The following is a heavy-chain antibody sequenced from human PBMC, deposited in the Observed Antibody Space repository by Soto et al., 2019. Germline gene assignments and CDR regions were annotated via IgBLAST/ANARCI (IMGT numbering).Heavy chain of an antibody. V-gene: IGHV3-9*01. CDR3: ARVPTRGFRYAHVYFDY. J-gene: IGHJ4*02. CDR2: ISWKSDTI. D-gene: IGHD2-2*01. Sequence: EVHLVESGGGLAQPGRSLRLSCAASGFAFDDYAMHWVRQAPGKGLEWVSGISWKSDTIGYADSVKGRFTISRDNAKNSLYLQMNSLIAEDTAFYFCARVPTRGFRYAHVYFDYWGQGGLVTVSS. CDR1: GFAFDDYA.